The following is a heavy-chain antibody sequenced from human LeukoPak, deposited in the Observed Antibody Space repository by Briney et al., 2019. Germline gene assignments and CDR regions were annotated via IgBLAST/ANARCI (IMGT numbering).Heavy chain of an antibody. CDR1: GYSFSNYW. J-gene: IGHJ4*02. CDR3: ARVAYGSGSYDFRAEYHFDF. D-gene: IGHD3-10*01. V-gene: IGHV5-51*01. Sequence: LGESLKISWKGSGYSFSNYWIGWVRQMPGKDLEWMGIFYPRDSETSYSPSSLGQVTISADKSINTAYLQWSSLKASDTAIYYCARVAYGSGSYDFRAEYHFDFWGQGTLVTVSS. CDR2: FYPRDSET.